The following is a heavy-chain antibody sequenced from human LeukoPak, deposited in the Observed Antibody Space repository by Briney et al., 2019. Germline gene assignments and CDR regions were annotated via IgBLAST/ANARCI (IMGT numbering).Heavy chain of an antibody. CDR2: IYYSGST. J-gene: IGHJ5*02. V-gene: IGHV4-59*12. Sequence: SETLSLTCTVSGGSISSYYWSWIRQPPGKGLEWIGYIYYSGSTYYNPSLKSRVTISVDTSKNQFSLKLSSVTAADTAVYYCARVDSSLNWFDPWGQGTLVTVSS. CDR1: GGSISSYY. D-gene: IGHD6-6*01. CDR3: ARVDSSLNWFDP.